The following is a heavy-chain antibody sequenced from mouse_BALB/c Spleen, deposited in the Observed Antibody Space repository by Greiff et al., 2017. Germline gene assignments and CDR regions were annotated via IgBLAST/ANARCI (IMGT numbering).Heavy chain of an antibody. CDR2: ISSGSSTI. CDR3: AGVTGTRYAMDY. CDR1: GFTFSSFG. Sequence: EVQVVESGGGLVQPGGSRKLSCAASGFTFSSFGMHWVRQAPEKGLEWVAYISSGSSTIYYADTVKGRFTISRDNPKNTLFLQMTSLRSEDTAMYYCAGVTGTRYAMDYWGQGTSVTVSS. V-gene: IGHV5-17*02. J-gene: IGHJ4*01. D-gene: IGHD4-1*01.